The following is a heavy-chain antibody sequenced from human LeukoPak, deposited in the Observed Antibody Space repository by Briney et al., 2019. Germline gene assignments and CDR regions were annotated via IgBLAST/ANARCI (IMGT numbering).Heavy chain of an antibody. V-gene: IGHV1-69*13. D-gene: IGHD2-2*02. Sequence: SVKVSCKASGGTFSSYAISWVRQAPGQGLEWMGGIIPIFGTANYAQKFQGRVTITADESTSTAYMELSSLRSEDTAVYYCATYCSSTSCYTYWGQGTTVTVSS. CDR2: IIPIFGTA. CDR1: GGTFSSYA. J-gene: IGHJ6*02. CDR3: ATYCSSTSCYTY.